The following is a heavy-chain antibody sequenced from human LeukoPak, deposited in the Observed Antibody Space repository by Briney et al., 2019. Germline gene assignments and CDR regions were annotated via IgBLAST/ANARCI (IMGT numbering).Heavy chain of an antibody. Sequence: PSETLSLTCTVSVGSISTYYWSWIRQPPGKGLEWIGYIYHSGSTEYNPSLKSRVAIFVDTSKNQFSLILHSVAAADTAVYYCARRSEFDNTHYHYFDYWGQGALVTVSS. V-gene: IGHV4-59*08. CDR2: IYHSGST. J-gene: IGHJ4*02. CDR3: ARRSEFDNTHYHYFDY. CDR1: VGSISTYY. D-gene: IGHD2-15*01.